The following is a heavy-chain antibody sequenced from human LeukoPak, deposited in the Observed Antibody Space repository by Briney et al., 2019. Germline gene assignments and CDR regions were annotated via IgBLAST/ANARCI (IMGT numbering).Heavy chain of an antibody. CDR2: ISYDGSNK. D-gene: IGHD3-22*01. CDR3: AKDISDDSSGSDY. Sequence: GGSLRLSCAASGFTFSSYAMHWVRQAPGKGLEWVAVISYDGSNKYYADSVKGRLTISRDNSKNSLYLQMNSLRAEDTALYYCAKDISDDSSGSDYWGQGTLVTVSS. J-gene: IGHJ4*02. CDR1: GFTFSSYA. V-gene: IGHV3-30-3*02.